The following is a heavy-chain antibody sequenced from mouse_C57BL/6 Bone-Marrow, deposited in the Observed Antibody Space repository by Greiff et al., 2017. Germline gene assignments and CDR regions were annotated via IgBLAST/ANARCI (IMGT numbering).Heavy chain of an antibody. Sequence: EVQLQQSGPELVKPGASVKISCKASGYTFTDYYMNWVKQSHGKSLEWIGDITPNNGGTSYNQKFKGKATLTVDKSSSTAYMELRSLTSEDSAVYYRVYDYDGGDYFDYWGQGTTLTVSS. D-gene: IGHD2-4*01. J-gene: IGHJ2*01. V-gene: IGHV1-26*01. CDR3: VYDYDGGDYFDY. CDR2: ITPNNGGT. CDR1: GYTFTDYY.